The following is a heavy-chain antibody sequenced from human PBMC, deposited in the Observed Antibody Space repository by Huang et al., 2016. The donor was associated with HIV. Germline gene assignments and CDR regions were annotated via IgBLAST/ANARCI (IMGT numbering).Heavy chain of an antibody. CDR1: GFTFSNYP. CDR2: ISYDDGSTT. Sequence: QVQLVESGGGVVQPGGSLRLACAASGFTFSNYPMHWVRHAPGKGLEWVEVISYDDGSTTYFADSVKGRFTISRDNSKNTVYLQMSSLRADDTAVFYCARDVLRGLGYFDVWGRGTLVTVSS. V-gene: IGHV3-30-3*01. CDR3: ARDVLRGLGYFDV. D-gene: IGHD4-17*01. J-gene: IGHJ2*01.